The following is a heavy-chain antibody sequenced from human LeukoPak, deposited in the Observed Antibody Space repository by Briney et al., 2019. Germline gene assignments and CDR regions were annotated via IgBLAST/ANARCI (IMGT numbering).Heavy chain of an antibody. V-gene: IGHV3-11*04. CDR2: ISSSGNTI. CDR1: GFTFSDYY. J-gene: IGHJ4*02. Sequence: NPGGSLRLSCVASGFTFSDYYMTWIRQAPGKGLEWVSYISSSGNTIYYADSVKGRFTISRDRSKNTLFLQMNSLSSEDTAVYYCAKERDSLDTSGSPNDYWGQGTLVTVSS. D-gene: IGHD3-22*01. CDR3: AKERDSLDTSGSPNDY.